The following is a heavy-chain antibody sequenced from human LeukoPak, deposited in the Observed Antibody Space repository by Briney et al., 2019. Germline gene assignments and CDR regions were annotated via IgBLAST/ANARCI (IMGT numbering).Heavy chain of an antibody. J-gene: IGHJ5*02. CDR1: GGTFSGYT. CDR3: ARGYCSGTSCSWFDP. V-gene: IGHV1-69*06. Sequence: ASVKVSCKASGGTFSGYTISWVRQAPGQGLEWMGGIIPISGTANYAQKFQGRVTITADKSTSTVYMELSSLRSEDTAVYYCARGYCSGTSCSWFDPWGQGTLVTVSS. D-gene: IGHD2-2*01. CDR2: IIPISGTA.